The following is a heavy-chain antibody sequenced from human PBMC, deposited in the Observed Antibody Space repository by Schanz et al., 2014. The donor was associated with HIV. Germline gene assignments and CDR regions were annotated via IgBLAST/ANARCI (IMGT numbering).Heavy chain of an antibody. Sequence: VQLVESGGGLVQPGGSLRLSCTTSGFTFSTFSMDWVRQAPVKGLEWVSAISSGNRYIYYADSVKGRFTISRDNSKNTLYLQMNSLRVEDTAVYYCANEEVPNDYWGQGTLVTVSP. J-gene: IGHJ4*02. CDR2: ISSGNRYI. CDR3: ANEEVPNDY. CDR1: GFTFSTFS. V-gene: IGHV3-23*04.